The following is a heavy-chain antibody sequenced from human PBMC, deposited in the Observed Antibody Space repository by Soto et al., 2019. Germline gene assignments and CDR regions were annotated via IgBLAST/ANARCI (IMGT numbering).Heavy chain of an antibody. J-gene: IGHJ6*02. V-gene: IGHV4-30-2*01. CDR1: GGSITTSDYS. D-gene: IGHD3-3*01. CDR2: IYHTGAT. CDR3: VRERTIFGVAPGGGVDV. Sequence: SETLSLTCAVSGGSITTSDYSWSWIRQPPGRGLEWIGSIYHTGATHYIPSLKSRLTMSLDKSKNHFSLDLSSVTAADTALYYCVRERTIFGVAPGGGVDVWGQGTTVTVYS.